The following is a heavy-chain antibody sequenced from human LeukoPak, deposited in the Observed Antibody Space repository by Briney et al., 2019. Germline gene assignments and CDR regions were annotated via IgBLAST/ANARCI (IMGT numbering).Heavy chain of an antibody. CDR2: ISSSGSTI. J-gene: IGHJ4*02. CDR3: AKDLHYGSADY. D-gene: IGHD3-10*01. Sequence: GGSLRLSCAASGFTFSSYEVNWVRQAPGKGLEWVSYISSSGSTIYYADSVKGRFTISRDNAKNSLYLQMNSLRAEDTAVYYCAKDLHYGSADYWGQGTLVTVSS. CDR1: GFTFSSYE. V-gene: IGHV3-48*03.